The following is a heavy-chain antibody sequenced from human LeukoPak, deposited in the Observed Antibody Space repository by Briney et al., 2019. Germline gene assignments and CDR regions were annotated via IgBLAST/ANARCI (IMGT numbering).Heavy chain of an antibody. J-gene: IGHJ6*02. CDR2: IYYGGRT. D-gene: IGHD2-15*01. Sequence: PSETLSLTCTVSGDSMTSSNHYWVWIRQPPGKGLEWIGSIYYGGRTYYNPSLKSRVTISQETSKNQFSLKVNTVTAADTAVYHCARRSHCTGDSCYPVWGQGTTVTVSS. V-gene: IGHV4-39*01. CDR1: GDSMTSSNHY. CDR3: ARRSHCTGDSCYPV.